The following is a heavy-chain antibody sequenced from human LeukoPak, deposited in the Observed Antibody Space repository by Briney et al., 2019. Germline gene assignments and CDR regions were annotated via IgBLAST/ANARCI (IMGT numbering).Heavy chain of an antibody. V-gene: IGHV1-2*02. J-gene: IGHJ4*02. CDR3: ARATTVTTRWGLGYYFDY. D-gene: IGHD4-17*01. CDR2: INPNSGGT. Sequence: ASVKVSCKASGYTFTGYYMHWVRQAPGQGLEWMGWINPNSGGTNYAQKFQGGVTMTRDTSISTAYMELSRLRSDDTAVYYCARATTVTTRWGLGYYFDYWGQGTLVTVSS. CDR1: GYTFTGYY.